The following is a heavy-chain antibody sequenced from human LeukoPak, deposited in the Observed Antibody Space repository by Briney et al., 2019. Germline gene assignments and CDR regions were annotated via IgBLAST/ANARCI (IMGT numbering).Heavy chain of an antibody. J-gene: IGHJ4*02. V-gene: IGHV3-15*01. Sequence: GGSLRLSCAASGFTFSNAWMSWVRQAPGKGLEWVGRIKSKTDGGTTDYAAPVKGRFTISRDDSKNTLYLQMNSLKTEDTAVYYCTTDLYNQGAFDYWGQGTLVTVSS. CDR1: GFTFSNAW. CDR3: TTDLYNQGAFDY. CDR2: IKSKTDGGTT. D-gene: IGHD1-1*01.